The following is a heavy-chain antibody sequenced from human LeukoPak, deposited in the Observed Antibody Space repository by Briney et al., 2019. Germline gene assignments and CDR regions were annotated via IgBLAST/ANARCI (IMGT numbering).Heavy chain of an antibody. J-gene: IGHJ6*02. CDR3: ANSSLAHQGYYYGMDV. CDR2: ISISGGTI. Sequence: GGSLRLSCATSGFTFSSHGMSWVRQAPGKGLEWVSAISISGGTIFYADSVKGRFTISRDNSKNTLYLQMSSLRAEDTAVYYCANSSLAHQGYYYGMDVWGQGTTVTVSS. CDR1: GFTFSSHG. V-gene: IGHV3-23*01.